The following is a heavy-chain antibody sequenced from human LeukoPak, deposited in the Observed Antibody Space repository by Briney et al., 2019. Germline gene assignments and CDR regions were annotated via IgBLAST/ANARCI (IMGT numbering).Heavy chain of an antibody. V-gene: IGHV4-59*01. CDR3: ASTTTYYYASGSQYYFDY. Sequence: PSETLSLTCTVSGGSIRGYYWKWIRQPPGKGLEWIGYIYYSGSTNYNPSLKSRVTISVDTSKNQFSLKLSSVTAADTAVYYCASTTTYYYASGSQYYFDYWGQGTLVTVSS. D-gene: IGHD3-10*01. J-gene: IGHJ4*02. CDR2: IYYSGST. CDR1: GGSIRGYY.